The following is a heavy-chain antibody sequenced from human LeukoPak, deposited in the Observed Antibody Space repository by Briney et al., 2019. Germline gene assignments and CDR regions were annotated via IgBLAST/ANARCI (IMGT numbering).Heavy chain of an antibody. CDR2: IYYSGST. J-gene: IGHJ4*02. Sequence: SETLSLTCTVSGGLISISTYYWGWIRQPPGKGLEWIGSIYYSGSTYYNPSLKSRVTISVDTSKNQFSLKLSSVTAADTAVYYCARDQDYDFWSGSVFAYWGQGTLVTVSS. V-gene: IGHV4-39*07. D-gene: IGHD3-3*01. CDR3: ARDQDYDFWSGSVFAY. CDR1: GGLISISTYY.